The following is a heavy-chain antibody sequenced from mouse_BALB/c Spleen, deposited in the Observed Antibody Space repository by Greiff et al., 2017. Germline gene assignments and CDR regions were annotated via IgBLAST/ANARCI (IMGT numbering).Heavy chain of an antibody. CDR2: SRNKANDYTT. CDR3: ARALITTATFDY. J-gene: IGHJ2*01. CDR1: GFTFSDFY. D-gene: IGHD1-2*01. V-gene: IGHV7-1*02. Sequence: EVKLMESGGGLVQPGGSLRLSCATSGFTFSDFYMEWVRQPPGKRLEWIAASRNKANDYTTEYSASVKGRFIVSRDTSQSILYLQMNALRAEDTAIYYCARALITTATFDYWGQGTTLTVSS.